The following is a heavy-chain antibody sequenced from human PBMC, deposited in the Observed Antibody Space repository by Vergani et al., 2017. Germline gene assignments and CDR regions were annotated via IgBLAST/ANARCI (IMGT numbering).Heavy chain of an antibody. Sequence: KESGPTLVKPTQTLTLTCTFSGFSLSTSGVGVGWIRQPPGKGLEWIGSIYHSGSTYYNPSLKSRVTISVDTSKNQFSLKLSSVTAADTAVYYCARDCRYDSLRSFDYWGQGTLVTVSS. J-gene: IGHJ4*02. V-gene: IGHV4-38-2*02. D-gene: IGHD5-12*01. CDR3: ARDCRYDSLRSFDY. CDR1: GFSLSTSGV. CDR2: IYHSGST.